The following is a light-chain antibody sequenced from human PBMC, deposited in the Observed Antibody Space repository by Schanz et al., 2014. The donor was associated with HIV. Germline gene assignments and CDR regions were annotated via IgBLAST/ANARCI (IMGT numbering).Light chain of an antibody. CDR2: GAS. J-gene: IGKJ4*01. V-gene: IGKV3-20*01. Sequence: ETVLTQSPGSLSLSPGERATLSCRASQSLGGSQLAWYQHKPGQAPRLLIYGASSRATGIPDRFSGSGSGTDFTLTISRLEPEDFATYYCQHYDISRGTFGGGTKVDIK. CDR1: QSLGGSQ. CDR3: QHYDISRGT.